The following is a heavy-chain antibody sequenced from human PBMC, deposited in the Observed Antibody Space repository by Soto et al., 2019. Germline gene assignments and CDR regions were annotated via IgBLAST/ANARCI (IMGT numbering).Heavy chain of an antibody. Sequence: SETLSLTCAVSGGSISSSNWWSWVRQPPGKGLEWIGEIYHSGSTNYNPSLKSRVTISVDKSKNQFSLKLSSVTAADTAVYYCARVCRADSSGYSLSIGGDYYYYGMDVWGQGTTVTVSS. J-gene: IGHJ6*02. CDR2: IYHSGST. CDR3: ARVCRADSSGYSLSIGGDYYYYGMDV. D-gene: IGHD3-22*01. CDR1: GGSISSSNW. V-gene: IGHV4-4*02.